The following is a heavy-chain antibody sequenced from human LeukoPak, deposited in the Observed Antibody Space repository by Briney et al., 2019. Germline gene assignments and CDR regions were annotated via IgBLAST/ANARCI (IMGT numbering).Heavy chain of an antibody. V-gene: IGHV4-30-4*08. Sequence: SQTLSLTFPGAGGSISCGDYYWSWIRQPPGKGLEWIWYIYYSGSTYYNPSLKSRVTISVDTSKNQFSLKLSSVTAADTAVYYCARVFVVVVAAHFDYWGQGTLVTVSS. CDR1: GGSISCGDYY. J-gene: IGHJ4*02. CDR3: ARVFVVVVAAHFDY. D-gene: IGHD2-15*01. CDR2: IYYSGST.